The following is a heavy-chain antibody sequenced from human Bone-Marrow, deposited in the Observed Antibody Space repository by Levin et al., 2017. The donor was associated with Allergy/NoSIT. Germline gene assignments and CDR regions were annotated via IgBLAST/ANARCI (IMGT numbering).Heavy chain of an antibody. CDR2: ISGSGGNT. Sequence: PGESLKISCAASGFTFRSYAMSWVRQAPGKGLEWVSAISGSGGNTYYADSVKGRFTTSRDNSKNTLYLHMNSLRAEDTAVYYCARLGYCSSGSCPSSAEYLEHWGQGTLVTVSS. CDR3: ARLGYCSSGSCPSSAEYLEH. V-gene: IGHV3-23*01. CDR1: GFTFRSYA. J-gene: IGHJ1*01. D-gene: IGHD2-15*01.